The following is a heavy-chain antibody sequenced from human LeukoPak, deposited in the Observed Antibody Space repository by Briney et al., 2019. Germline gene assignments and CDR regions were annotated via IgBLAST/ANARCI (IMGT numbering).Heavy chain of an antibody. CDR3: ARDRGYSSFDY. J-gene: IGHJ4*02. CDR2: IKEDGSEI. D-gene: IGHD4-23*01. Sequence: GGSLRLSCAASAFTFSSYWMSWVRQAPGKGLEWVGNIKEDGSEINYVDSVKGRFTISRDNAKNSLYLQMNSLRVEDTAVYYCARDRGYSSFDYWGQGTLVTVSS. V-gene: IGHV3-7*01. CDR1: AFTFSSYW.